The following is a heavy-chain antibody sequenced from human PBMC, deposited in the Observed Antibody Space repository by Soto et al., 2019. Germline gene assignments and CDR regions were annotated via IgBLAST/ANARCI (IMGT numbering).Heavy chain of an antibody. CDR1: GGSISSYY. CDR2: IYYSGST. CDR3: ARHGGSYSGYDLGY. D-gene: IGHD5-12*01. Sequence: SETLSLTCTVSGGSISSYYWSWIRQPPGKGLEWIGYIYYSGSTNYNPSLKSRVTISVDTSKNQFSLKLSSVTAANTAVYYCARHGGSYSGYDLGYWGQGTLVTVSS. J-gene: IGHJ4*02. V-gene: IGHV4-59*08.